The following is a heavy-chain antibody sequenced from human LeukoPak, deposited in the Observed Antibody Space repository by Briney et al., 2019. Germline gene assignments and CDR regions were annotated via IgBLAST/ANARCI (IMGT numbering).Heavy chain of an antibody. CDR1: GFTSSDYY. CDR3: ARVTKEGIAVAPDY. V-gene: IGHV3-11*01. J-gene: IGHJ4*02. Sequence: GGSLRLSCAASGFTSSDYYMSWIRQAPGKGLEWVSYISSSGSSENYADSVKGRFTISRDNAKSSLYLQRNSLRAEDTAVYYCARVTKEGIAVAPDYWGQGTLVTVSS. D-gene: IGHD6-19*01. CDR2: ISSSGSSE.